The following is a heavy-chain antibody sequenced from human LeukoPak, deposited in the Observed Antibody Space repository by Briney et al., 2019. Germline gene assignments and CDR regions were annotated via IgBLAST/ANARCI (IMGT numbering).Heavy chain of an antibody. V-gene: IGHV1-2*06. CDR3: ARGGIYEILTGYTVGDY. Sequence: ASVKVSCKASGYTFTGYYMHWVRQAPGQGLELMGRINTNSGGTNYAQKFQGRVTMTRDTSISTAYMELSRLRSDDTAVYYCARGGIYEILTGYTVGDYWGQGTLVTVSS. J-gene: IGHJ4*02. CDR1: GYTFTGYY. CDR2: INTNSGGT. D-gene: IGHD3-9*01.